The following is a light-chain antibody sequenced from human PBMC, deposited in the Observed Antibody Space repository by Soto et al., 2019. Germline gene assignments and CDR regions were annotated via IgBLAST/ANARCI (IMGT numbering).Light chain of an antibody. J-gene: IGLJ1*01. CDR2: EVT. V-gene: IGLV2-14*01. Sequence: QSVLTQTASVSGSPGQWITISLTRTSSDIGAYNYVSWYQKHPGKAPKLLIYEVTNRPSGVSDRFSGSKSGNTASLTISGLQAEDEANYYCNSYTTLSNRVFGTGTKVTVL. CDR1: SSDIGAYNY. CDR3: NSYTTLSNRV.